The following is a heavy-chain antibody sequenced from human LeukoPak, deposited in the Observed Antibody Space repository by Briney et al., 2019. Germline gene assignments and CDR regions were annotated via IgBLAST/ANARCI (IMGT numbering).Heavy chain of an antibody. Sequence: PSETLSLTCTVSGDSISSNGYYWSWIRQHPERGLEWIGYIYHRGDTYYNPSLKSRVTISVDTSKNQFSLKLNSVTAADTAVYYCARHYGPWGQGTLVTVSS. J-gene: IGHJ5*02. V-gene: IGHV4-39*01. D-gene: IGHD3-10*01. CDR2: IYHRGDT. CDR3: ARHYGP. CDR1: GDSISSNGYY.